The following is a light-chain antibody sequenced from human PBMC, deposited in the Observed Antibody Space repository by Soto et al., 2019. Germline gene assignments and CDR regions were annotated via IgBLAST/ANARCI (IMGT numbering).Light chain of an antibody. CDR2: DVN. CDR1: SSDVVSYNS. V-gene: IGLV2-14*03. J-gene: IGLJ1*01. Sequence: QSVLTQPASVSGSPVQSIAISCTGTSSDVVSYNSVSLYQQYTGKAPKLMIHDVNNPPSGISDRFSGSKSGNTASLTISGLQAEDEADYYCSSFTSSTSYVFGTGTKVTVL. CDR3: SSFTSSTSYV.